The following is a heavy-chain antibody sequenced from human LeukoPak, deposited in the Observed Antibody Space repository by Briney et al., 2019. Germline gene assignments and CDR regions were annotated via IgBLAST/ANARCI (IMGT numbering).Heavy chain of an antibody. CDR2: IYASGNI. J-gene: IGHJ5*02. V-gene: IGHV4-61*02. CDR3: AGLWFGELLYNWFDP. CDR1: GVSVSTTDYF. D-gene: IGHD3-10*01. Sequence: SQTLSLTCTVSGVSVSTTDYFWNWIRQPAGKGLEWIGRIYASGNIHYNPSLKSRVTISVDTSKNQFSLKLSSVTAADTAVYYCAGLWFGELLYNWFDPWGQGTLVTVSS.